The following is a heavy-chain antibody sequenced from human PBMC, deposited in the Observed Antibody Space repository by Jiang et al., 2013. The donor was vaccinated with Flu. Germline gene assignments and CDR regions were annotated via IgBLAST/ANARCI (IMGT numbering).Heavy chain of an antibody. CDR2: IDPTSGST. D-gene: IGHD4-17*01. J-gene: IGHJ4*02. CDR3: ARAIRYGDYYFDY. V-gene: IGHV1-46*01. Sequence: GAEVKKPGASVKVSCKASGYTFSSFDMHWVRQAPGQGLEWMGIIDPTSGSTTYGQKFQGRVIMTRDTSTTTVYMELSSLRSDDTAAYYCARAIRYGDYYFDYWGRGALITVSS. CDR1: GYTFSSFD.